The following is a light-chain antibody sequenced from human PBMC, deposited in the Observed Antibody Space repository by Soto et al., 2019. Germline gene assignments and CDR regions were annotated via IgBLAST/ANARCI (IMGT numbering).Light chain of an antibody. CDR3: QQYVTSPPGYT. V-gene: IGKV3-20*01. Sequence: EIVLTQSPGSLSLSPGERATLSCRASQSVSSTFFAWYQQRPGQAPRLLMYGASSRATGIPERFSGSGSGTDFTLTISRLEPEDFAVYYCQQYVTSPPGYTFGPGTRLETK. J-gene: IGKJ2*01. CDR1: QSVSSTF. CDR2: GAS.